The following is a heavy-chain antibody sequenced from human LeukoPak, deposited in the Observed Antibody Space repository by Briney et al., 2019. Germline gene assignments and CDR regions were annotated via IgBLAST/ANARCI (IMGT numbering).Heavy chain of an antibody. V-gene: IGHV4-4*07. J-gene: IGHJ5*02. CDR2: VYASGTS. CDR1: GDSITTYS. Sequence: SETLSLTCSVSGDSITTYSWSWIRQPAGKGLEWIGRVYASGTSNYNPSLESRVTISMDKFQKQFSLNLRSVTAADTAVYYCARDRSRKFVGWFDPWGQGVLVTVSS. CDR3: ARDRSRKFVGWFDP. D-gene: IGHD2-15*01.